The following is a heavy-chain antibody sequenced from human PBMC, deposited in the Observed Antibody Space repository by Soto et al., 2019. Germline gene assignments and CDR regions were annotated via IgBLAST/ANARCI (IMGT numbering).Heavy chain of an antibody. J-gene: IGHJ4*02. CDR2: IYYSGST. V-gene: IGHV4-61*01. CDR3: ARESYRGIAVDFDY. CDR1: GGSVSSGSYY. D-gene: IGHD6-19*01. Sequence: SETLSLTCTVFGGSVSSGSYYWSWIRQPPGKGLEWIGYIYYSGSTNYNPSLKSRVTISVDTSKNQFSLKLSSVTAADTAVYYCARESYRGIAVDFDYWGQGTLVTVSS.